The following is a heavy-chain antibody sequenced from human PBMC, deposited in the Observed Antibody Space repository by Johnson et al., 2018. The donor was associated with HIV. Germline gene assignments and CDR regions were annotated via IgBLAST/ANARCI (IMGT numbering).Heavy chain of an antibody. D-gene: IGHD1-26*01. J-gene: IGHJ3*02. V-gene: IGHV3-23*04. CDR3: AKGFGASSGAFDI. CDR2: IYSGGST. Sequence: EVQLVESGGGLVQPGGSLRLSCAASGFTFSSYAMSWVRQAPGKGLEWVSAIYSGGSTYYADSVEGRFTISRDNSKNTLYLQMNSLRAEDTAVYYCAKGFGASSGAFDIWGQGTMVTVSS. CDR1: GFTFSSYA.